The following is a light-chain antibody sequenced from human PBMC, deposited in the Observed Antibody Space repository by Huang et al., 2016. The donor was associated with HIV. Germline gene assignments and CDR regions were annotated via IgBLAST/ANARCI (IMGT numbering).Light chain of an antibody. CDR1: QNVRNN. CDR2: DTS. Sequence: EIKMTQSPATLSVSPGGRVTLSCRASQNVRNNLAWPQQNTGQAPRLRIYDTSTRASGIPARFSGSGSGTEFTLTISGLQSEDFAIYYCQQYDKWPPGLTFGGGTKVEI. CDR3: QQYDKWPPGLT. J-gene: IGKJ4*01. V-gene: IGKV3D-15*01.